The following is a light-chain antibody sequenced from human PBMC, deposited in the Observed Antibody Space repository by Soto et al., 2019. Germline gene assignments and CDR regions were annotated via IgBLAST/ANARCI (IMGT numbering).Light chain of an antibody. V-gene: IGKV3D-20*02. CDR1: QIVXSSY. Sequence: EIVLTQSPGTLSLSPGEGATLSCMASQIVXSSYVASYQQKPCKAAGLLISDASRRATGIPARFSGSGFGTDFTITISSLEPEDVAVYYCQQRTNGLTFGGGTKVDIK. J-gene: IGKJ4*01. CDR2: DAS. CDR3: QQRTNGLT.